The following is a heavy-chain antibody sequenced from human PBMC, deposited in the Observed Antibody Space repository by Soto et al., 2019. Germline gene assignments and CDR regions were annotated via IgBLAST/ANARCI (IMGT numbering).Heavy chain of an antibody. J-gene: IGHJ5*02. CDR1: GFTFSSYS. D-gene: IGHD6-19*01. V-gene: IGHV3-21*01. CDR2: ISSSSSYI. CDR3: ARTFSRGWQSLVGGWFDP. Sequence: PGGSLRLSCAASGFTFSSYSMNWVRQAPGKGLEWVSSISSSSSYIYYADSVKGRFTISRDNAKNSLYLQMNSLRAEDTAVYYCARTFSRGWQSLVGGWFDPWGQGTLVTVSS.